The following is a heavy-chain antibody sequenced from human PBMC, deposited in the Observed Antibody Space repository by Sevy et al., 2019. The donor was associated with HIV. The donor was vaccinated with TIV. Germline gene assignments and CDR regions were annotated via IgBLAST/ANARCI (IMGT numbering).Heavy chain of an antibody. J-gene: IGHJ4*02. CDR3: TTKAPIAAVGTDY. CDR1: GFTFTNAW. Sequence: GGSLRLSCVASGFTFTNAWMDWVRQAPGKGLEWVGRIKSKTNGETTAYAETRKGRFSISRDDSKNTRYLQMNSRKTEDTAVYYCTTKAPIAAVGTDYWGQGTLVTVSS. CDR2: IKSKTNGETT. D-gene: IGHD6-13*01. V-gene: IGHV3-15*07.